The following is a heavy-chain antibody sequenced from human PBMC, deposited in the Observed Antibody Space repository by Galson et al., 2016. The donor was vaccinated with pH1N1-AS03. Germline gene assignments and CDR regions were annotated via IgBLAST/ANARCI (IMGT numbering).Heavy chain of an antibody. CDR2: TYYTSKWCN. CDR1: GDSVSSNNGA. Sequence: CAISGDSVSSNNGAWNWIRQSPSRGLEWLGRTYYTSKWCNDYALSVKSRISIKADTSKNQFSLQLNSVTPADTAVYYCASLDSSAYYWTFDYWGQGTLVTVSS. V-gene: IGHV6-1*01. D-gene: IGHD3-22*01. CDR3: ASLDSSAYYWTFDY. J-gene: IGHJ4*02.